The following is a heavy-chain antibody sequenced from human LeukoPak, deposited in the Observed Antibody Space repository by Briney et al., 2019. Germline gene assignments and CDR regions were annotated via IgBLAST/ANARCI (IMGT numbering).Heavy chain of an antibody. D-gene: IGHD5-18*01. J-gene: IGHJ3*02. V-gene: IGHV3-30-3*01. Sequence: GGSLRLSCAASGFTFSSYAMHWVRQAPGKGLEWVAVIPYDGSNKYYADSVKGRFTISRDNSKNTLYLQMNSLRAEDTAVYYCARTRSGYSYGLTDAFDIWGQGTMVTVSS. CDR3: ARTRSGYSYGLTDAFDI. CDR1: GFTFSSYA. CDR2: IPYDGSNK.